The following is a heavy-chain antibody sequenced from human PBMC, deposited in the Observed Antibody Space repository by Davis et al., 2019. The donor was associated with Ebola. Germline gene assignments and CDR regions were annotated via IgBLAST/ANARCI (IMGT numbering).Heavy chain of an antibody. CDR1: GYTFTSYD. D-gene: IGHD6-13*01. V-gene: IGHV1-8*01. J-gene: IGHJ4*02. Sequence: AASVKFSCKASGYTFTSYDINWVGQPTGQGLEGMGWRNPNSNNTGYAQKFQGRVTMTRNTSISTAYMELSSLRSEDTAVYYCARGAQQPGAADYWGQGTLVTVSS. CDR3: ARGAQQPGAADY. CDR2: RNPNSNNT.